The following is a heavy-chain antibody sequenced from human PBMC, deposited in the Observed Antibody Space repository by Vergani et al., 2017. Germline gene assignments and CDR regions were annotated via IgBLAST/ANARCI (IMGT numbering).Heavy chain of an antibody. J-gene: IGHJ4*02. CDR1: GGSISSGSYY. D-gene: IGHD3-10*01. V-gene: IGHV4-61*02. CDR2: IYTSGRT. CDR3: ARTSIYYGSGAIGY. Sequence: QVQLQESGPGLVKPSQTLSLTCTVSGGSISSGSYYWSWIRQPAGKGLEWIGRIYTSGRTNYTPSLKSRVTISVDTSKNQFSLKLSSVTAADTAVYYCARTSIYYGSGAIGYWGQGTLVTVSS.